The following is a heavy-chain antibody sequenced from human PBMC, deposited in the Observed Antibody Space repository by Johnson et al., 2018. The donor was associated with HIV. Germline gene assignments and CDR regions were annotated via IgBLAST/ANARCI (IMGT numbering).Heavy chain of an antibody. Sequence: VQLVESGGGVVQPGRSLRLSCAASGFTFSSYAMHWVRQAPGKGLEWVAVISYDGSNKYYADSVKGRFTISRDNSKNTLYLQMNSLRAEDTAVYYCAKAEQDSGSYEADAFDIWGQGTMVTVSS. V-gene: IGHV3-30*04. J-gene: IGHJ3*02. D-gene: IGHD1-26*01. CDR2: ISYDGSNK. CDR1: GFTFSSYA. CDR3: AKAEQDSGSYEADAFDI.